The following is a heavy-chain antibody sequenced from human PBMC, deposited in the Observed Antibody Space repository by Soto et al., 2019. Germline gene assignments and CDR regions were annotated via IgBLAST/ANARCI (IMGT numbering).Heavy chain of an antibody. Sequence: EVQLVGSGGGLVQPGGSLRLSCAASGFSLSSYWMSWVRQAPGKGLEWVANMNQDGSESDYVGSVKGRFTFTRDNAKNSLYLQMNSLRAEDTAVYYCARLSTSAGRRDLACWGQGTLVTVSS. CDR1: GFSLSSYW. CDR2: MNQDGSES. J-gene: IGHJ4*02. V-gene: IGHV3-7*01. CDR3: ARLSTSAGRRDLAC.